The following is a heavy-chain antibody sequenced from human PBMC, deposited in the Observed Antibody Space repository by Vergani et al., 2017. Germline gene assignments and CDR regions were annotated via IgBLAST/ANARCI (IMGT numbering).Heavy chain of an antibody. V-gene: IGHV3-23*01. D-gene: IGHD6-6*01. Sequence: EVQLLESGGGLVQPGGSLRLPCAASGLTFSSYAMSWVRQAPGKGMEWGSAISGSGGSTYYADSVKGRFTISRDNSKNTLYLQMNSLRAEDTAVYYCAQTSRAVYYYMDVWGKGTTVTVSS. CDR1: GLTFSSYA. J-gene: IGHJ6*03. CDR3: AQTSRAVYYYMDV. CDR2: ISGSGGST.